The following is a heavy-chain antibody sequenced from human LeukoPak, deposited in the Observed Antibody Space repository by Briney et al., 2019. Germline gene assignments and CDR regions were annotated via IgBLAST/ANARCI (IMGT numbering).Heavy chain of an antibody. J-gene: IGHJ6*02. Sequence: SETLSLTCTVSGGSLSSYYWRWIRQPAGKVLEWIGRIYTRGSTNYNPSLKSRVPMSVDTSKNQFSLKLSSVTAANTAVYYCAIGYSSGPTWMDVWGQGTTVTVSS. V-gene: IGHV4-4*07. D-gene: IGHD6-19*01. CDR2: IYTRGST. CDR1: GGSLSSYY. CDR3: AIGYSSGPTWMDV.